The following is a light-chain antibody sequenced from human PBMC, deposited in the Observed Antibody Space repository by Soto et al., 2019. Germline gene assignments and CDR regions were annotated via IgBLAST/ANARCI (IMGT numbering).Light chain of an antibody. CDR2: SAS. Sequence: DIQMTQSPSSLSASVGDSVTVTCRASQPIGTSLHWYQQRAGKAPKVLISSASRLQGGVSSRFSGSGSGTHFTLTISSLRPEDSATYYCLQGYNTFWTFGQGTKVDIK. J-gene: IGKJ1*01. V-gene: IGKV1-39*01. CDR3: LQGYNTFWT. CDR1: QPIGTS.